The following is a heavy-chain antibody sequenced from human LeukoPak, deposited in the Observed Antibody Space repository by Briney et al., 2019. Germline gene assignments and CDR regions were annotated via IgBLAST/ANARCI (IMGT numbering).Heavy chain of an antibody. CDR3: ARQDDIVGANTLVH. V-gene: IGHV4-59*08. CDR2: IYYSGST. Sequence: TSETLSLTCTVSGGSISSYYWSWIRQPPGKGLEWIGYIYYSGSTNYNPSLKSRVTISVDTSNNQVSLKLRSVTAADTAVYYCARQDDIVGANTLVHWGQGILVTVSS. D-gene: IGHD1-26*01. J-gene: IGHJ4*02. CDR1: GGSISSYY.